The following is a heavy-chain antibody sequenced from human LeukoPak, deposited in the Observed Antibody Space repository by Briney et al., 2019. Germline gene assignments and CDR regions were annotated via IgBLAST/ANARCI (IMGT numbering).Heavy chain of an antibody. CDR2: ISSNGGST. V-gene: IGHV3-64*01. Sequence: GGSLRLSCAASGFTFSSYAMHWVRQAPGKGLEYVSAISSNGGSTYYANSVKGRFTISRDNSKNTLYLQMGSLRAEDMAVYYCARGGYCSGGSCSSDAFDIWGQGTMVTVSS. CDR3: ARGGYCSGGSCSSDAFDI. J-gene: IGHJ3*02. D-gene: IGHD2-15*01. CDR1: GFTFSSYA.